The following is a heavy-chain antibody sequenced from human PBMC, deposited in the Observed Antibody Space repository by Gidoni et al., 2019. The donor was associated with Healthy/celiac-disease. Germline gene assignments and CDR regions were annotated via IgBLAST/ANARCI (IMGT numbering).Heavy chain of an antibody. V-gene: IGHV3-33*01. CDR2: IWYDGSNK. J-gene: IGHJ4*02. Sequence: QVQLVESGGGVVQPGRSLCLSCAASGFTFSSYGRHWVRQAPGKGLELVAVIWYDGSNKYYADSVKGRFTISRDNSKNTLYLQMNSLRAEDTAVYYCASGYSSSWSHFDYWGQGTLVTVSS. CDR3: ASGYSSSWSHFDY. CDR1: GFTFSSYG. D-gene: IGHD6-13*01.